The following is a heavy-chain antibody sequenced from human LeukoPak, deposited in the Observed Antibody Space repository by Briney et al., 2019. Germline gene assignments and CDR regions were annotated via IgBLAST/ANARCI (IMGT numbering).Heavy chain of an antibody. J-gene: IGHJ6*03. V-gene: IGHV3-21*01. CDR1: GFTLSRSS. D-gene: IGHD5-24*01. CDR2: TSSSSIYI. CDR3: ARELYGRDGYNSYVDV. Sequence: PRRSLRLSCAASGFTLSRSSINWVRQPPGNGLEWVSSTSSSSIYIDAADSVKGRFTISRDNAKNSLYLQRSSLRAEDTAIYYCARELYGRDGYNSYVDVWGNGTTVTVSS.